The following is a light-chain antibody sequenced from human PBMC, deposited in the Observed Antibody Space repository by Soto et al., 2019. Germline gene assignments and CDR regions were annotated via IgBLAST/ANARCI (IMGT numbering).Light chain of an antibody. V-gene: IGKV1-27*01. Sequence: DIQLTQSPSSLSSSVGDRVTITCRASQGISNYLAWYQQKPGKVPKLLIYAASTLQSGIPSRFSGSGSGTDFTLTISSLQPEDVAAYYCQQYNSAPRTFGQGTRVEIK. CDR3: QQYNSAPRT. J-gene: IGKJ1*01. CDR1: QGISNY. CDR2: AAS.